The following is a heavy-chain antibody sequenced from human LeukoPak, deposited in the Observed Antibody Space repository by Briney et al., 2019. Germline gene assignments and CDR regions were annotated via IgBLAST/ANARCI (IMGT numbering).Heavy chain of an antibody. CDR2: ISWNSGSI. Sequence: PGGSLRLSCAASGFTFDDYAMHWARQAPGKGLEWVSGISWNSGSIGYADSVKGRFTISRDNAKNSLYLQMNSLRAEDTALYYCAKDLYSSSGDDAFDIWGQGTMVTVSS. D-gene: IGHD6-13*01. V-gene: IGHV3-9*01. J-gene: IGHJ3*02. CDR1: GFTFDDYA. CDR3: AKDLYSSSGDDAFDI.